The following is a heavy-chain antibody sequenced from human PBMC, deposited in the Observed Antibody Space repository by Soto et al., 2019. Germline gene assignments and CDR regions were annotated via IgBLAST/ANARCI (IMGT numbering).Heavy chain of an antibody. J-gene: IGHJ5*02. CDR2: INPGNSET. CDR1: GYSFINYW. Sequence: GESLQISCKASGYSFINYWIGWVRQMPGKGLEWMAIINPGNSETRYSPAFQGQVTISADKSVTTTYLRWDSLKASDSAMYFCARPDQNYGASWCQGTRVTVSS. V-gene: IGHV5-51*01. CDR3: ARPDQNYGAS. D-gene: IGHD4-17*01.